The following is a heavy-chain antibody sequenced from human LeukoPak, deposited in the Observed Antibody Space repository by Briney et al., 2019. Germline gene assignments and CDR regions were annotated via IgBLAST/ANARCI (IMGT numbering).Heavy chain of an antibody. Sequence: PGGSLRLSCAASRFAVSSNFMSWVRQAPGKGLEWVSTIYSDGTTYYADSVKGRFTISRHNSKNTLYLQMNSLRAEDTAVYYRASAGYASWFDLWGQGTLVTVSS. D-gene: IGHD3-16*01. CDR1: RFAVSSNF. CDR2: IYSDGTT. J-gene: IGHJ5*02. CDR3: ASAGYASWFDL. V-gene: IGHV3-53*04.